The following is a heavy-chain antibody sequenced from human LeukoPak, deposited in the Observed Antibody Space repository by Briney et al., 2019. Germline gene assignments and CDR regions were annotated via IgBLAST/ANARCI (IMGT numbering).Heavy chain of an antibody. CDR2: INHSGST. D-gene: IGHD3-9*01. J-gene: IGHJ3*02. V-gene: IGHV4-34*01. CDR3: ARVKVRYFDWLSFDAFDI. CDR1: GGSFSGYY. Sequence: SETLSLTCAVYGGSFSGYYWSWIRQPPGKGLEWIGEINHSGSTNYNPSLKSRVTISVDTSKNQFSLKLSSVTAADTAVYYCARVKVRYFDWLSFDAFDIWGQGTMVTVSS.